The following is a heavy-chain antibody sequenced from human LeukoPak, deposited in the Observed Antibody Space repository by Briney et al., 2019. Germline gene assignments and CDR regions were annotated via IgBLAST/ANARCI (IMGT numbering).Heavy chain of an antibody. D-gene: IGHD3-16*01. Sequence: SETLFLTFTFSGCSISSYYWRWVRQPAGEGLGWIGRIYTSGSTNYNPSLKNRVTMSVDTSKIQFSVQLSSVSAADRAVYYCARERVEYGGAINHFDYWGQGTLVTVSS. V-gene: IGHV4-4*07. CDR3: ARERVEYGGAINHFDY. J-gene: IGHJ4*02. CDR2: IYTSGST. CDR1: GCSISSYY.